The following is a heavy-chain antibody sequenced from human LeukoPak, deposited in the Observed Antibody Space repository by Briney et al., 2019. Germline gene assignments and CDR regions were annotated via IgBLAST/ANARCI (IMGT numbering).Heavy chain of an antibody. CDR1: GGSFSGYY. V-gene: IGHV4-34*01. Sequence: SETLSLTCTVYGGSFSGYYWSWIRQSPGKGLEWIGEINHSGSTNYNPSLKSRVTISVDTSKNQFSLKLSSVTAADTAVYYCARRPYSSAWPFNYWGQGTLVTVSS. J-gene: IGHJ4*02. CDR2: INHSGST. CDR3: ARRPYSSAWPFNY. D-gene: IGHD6-25*01.